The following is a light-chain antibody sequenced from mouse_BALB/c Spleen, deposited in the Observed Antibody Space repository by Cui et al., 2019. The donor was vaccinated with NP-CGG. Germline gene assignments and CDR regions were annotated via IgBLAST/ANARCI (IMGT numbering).Light chain of an antibody. J-gene: IGLJ1*01. Sequence: QAVVTQESALTTSPGETVTLTCRSSTGAGTTSNYANWVQEKPDHLFTGLIGGTNNRVPGVPARFSGSLIGDKAALTITGAQTEDEAIYFCALWYSNHWVFGGGTILTVL. CDR3: ALWYSNHWV. CDR1: TGAGTTSNY. CDR2: GTN. V-gene: IGLV1*01.